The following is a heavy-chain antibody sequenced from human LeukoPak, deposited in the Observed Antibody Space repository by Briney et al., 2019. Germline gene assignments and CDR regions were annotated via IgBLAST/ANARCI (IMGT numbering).Heavy chain of an antibody. V-gene: IGHV3-66*04. CDR3: ASQSTPVLPFDI. CDR1: GFTVSSNY. Sequence: PVGSLRLSCAASGFTVSSNYISWVRQAPGKGLEWVSVIYSAGTTYYADSVKGRFTISRDNSKNTLYLQMNSLRVEDMAVYYCASQSTPVLPFDIWGQGTMVTVSS. CDR2: IYSAGTT. J-gene: IGHJ3*02.